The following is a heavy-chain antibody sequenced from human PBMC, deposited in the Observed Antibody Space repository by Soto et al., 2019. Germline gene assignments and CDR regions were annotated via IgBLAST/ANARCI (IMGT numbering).Heavy chain of an antibody. J-gene: IGHJ2*01. D-gene: IGHD3-10*01. CDR1: GYTFTSYA. V-gene: IGHV1-3*01. CDR3: ARDVLLWLGELYPHWYFDL. Sequence: ASVKVSCKASGYTFTSYAMHWVRQAPGQRLEWMGWINAGNGNTKYSQKFQGRVTITRDTSASTAYMELSSLRSEDTAVYYCARDVLLWLGELYPHWYFDLWGRGTLVTVSS. CDR2: INAGNGNT.